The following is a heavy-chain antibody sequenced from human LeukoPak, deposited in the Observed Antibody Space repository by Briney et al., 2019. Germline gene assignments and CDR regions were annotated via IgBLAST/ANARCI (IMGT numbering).Heavy chain of an antibody. D-gene: IGHD1-26*01. Sequence: PGGSLRLSCAASGLTFSSNAMHWVRQAPGKELEWVAAISYDGSNKYYADSVKGRFTISRDNSKNTQFLQMNSLRAEDTAVYHCASSHSGAYYDYWGQGTLVTVSS. CDR3: ASSHSGAYYDY. CDR2: ISYDGSNK. J-gene: IGHJ4*02. V-gene: IGHV3-30*04. CDR1: GLTFSSNA.